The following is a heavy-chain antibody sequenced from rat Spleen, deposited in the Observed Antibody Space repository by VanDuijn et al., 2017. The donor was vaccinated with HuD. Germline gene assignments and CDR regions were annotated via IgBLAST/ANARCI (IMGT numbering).Heavy chain of an antibody. V-gene: IGHV3-3*01. CDR2: INSAGST. Sequence: EVQLQESGPGLVKPSQSLSLTCSVTGYSITSSYRWNWIRKFPGNKLEWMGYINSAGSTNYNPSLKSRNSITRDTSKNQFFLQVNSVTTEDTATYYCARRRRGWGRDSYAQGGFFDYWGQGVMVTVSS. J-gene: IGHJ2*01. CDR1: GYSITSSYR. D-gene: IGHD1-12*01. CDR3: ARRRRGWGRDSYAQGGFFDY.